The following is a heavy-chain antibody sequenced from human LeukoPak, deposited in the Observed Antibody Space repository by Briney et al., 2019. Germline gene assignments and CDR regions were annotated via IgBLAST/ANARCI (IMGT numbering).Heavy chain of an antibody. J-gene: IGHJ4*02. Sequence: GGSLRLSCAASGFTFSSYWMHWVRQAPGKGLEWVSRIKGDGTYKNYADSVRGRFSISRDNTRNTLSLQMNSLRAEDSAVYFCVRDGDAYNFDWWGQGVLVTVSS. V-gene: IGHV3-74*01. D-gene: IGHD5-24*01. CDR3: VRDGDAYNFDW. CDR2: IKGDGTYK. CDR1: GFTFSSYW.